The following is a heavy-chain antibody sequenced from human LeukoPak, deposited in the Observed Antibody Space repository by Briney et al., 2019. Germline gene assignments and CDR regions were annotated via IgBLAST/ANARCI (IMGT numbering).Heavy chain of an antibody. CDR3: ARGRGMIRPTGRFDP. V-gene: IGHV3-21*01. CDR2: ISSSSSYI. Sequence: GGSLRLSCAASGFTFSSYSMNWVHQAPGKGLEWVSSISSSSSYIYYADSVKGRFTISRDNAKNSLYLQMNSLRAEDTAVYYCARGRGMIRPTGRFDPWGQGTLVTVSS. J-gene: IGHJ5*02. D-gene: IGHD3-22*01. CDR1: GFTFSSYS.